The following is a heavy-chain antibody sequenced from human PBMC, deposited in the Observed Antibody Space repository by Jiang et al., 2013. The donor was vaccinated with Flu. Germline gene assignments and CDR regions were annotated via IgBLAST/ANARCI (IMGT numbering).Heavy chain of an antibody. D-gene: IGHD6-19*01. CDR1: GGSISSSSYY. Sequence: GLVKPSETLSLTCTVSGGSISSSSYYWGWIRQPPGKGLEWIGSIYYSGSTYYNPSLKSRVTISVDTSKNQFSLKLSSVTAADTAVYYCASIRSGYIPGTYIAVAGGRYFDLWGRGTLVTVSS. CDR3: ASIRSGYIPGTYIAVAGGRYFDL. CDR2: IYYSGST. J-gene: IGHJ2*01. V-gene: IGHV4-39*01.